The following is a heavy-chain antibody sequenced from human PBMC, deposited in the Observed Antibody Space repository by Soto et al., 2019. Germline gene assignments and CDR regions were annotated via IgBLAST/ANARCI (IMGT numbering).Heavy chain of an antibody. CDR3: AQRRRGYALGRERSNYFDS. V-gene: IGHV2-5*02. Sequence: QITLKESGPTLVRPTQTLTLTCTFSGFSLSTTGVGVGWIRQPPGKALEWLALIYWDDDKRYSPSLKSRLTITKDTSKTELFLTLHNMDPVYTATYYCAQRRRGYALGRERSNYFDSRGHGTLVTVSS. CDR2: IYWDDDK. J-gene: IGHJ5*01. D-gene: IGHD3-16*01. CDR1: GFSLSTTGVG.